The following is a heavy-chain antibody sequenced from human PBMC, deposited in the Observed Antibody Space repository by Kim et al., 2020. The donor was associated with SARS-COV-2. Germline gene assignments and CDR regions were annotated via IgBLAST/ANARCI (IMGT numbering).Heavy chain of an antibody. CDR3: ARGSGNKDCDY. CDR2: IRSGGGRT. CDR1: GFTFGNYA. V-gene: IGHV3-23*01. D-gene: IGHD3-10*01. J-gene: IGHJ4*02. Sequence: GGSLRLSCAASGFTFGNYAMSWVRQAPGKGLEWVSGIRSGGGRTYYSDSVKGRFTISRDNSKNTLYLQMNSLRAEDTATYYCARGSGNKDCDYWGQGTLVTVSS.